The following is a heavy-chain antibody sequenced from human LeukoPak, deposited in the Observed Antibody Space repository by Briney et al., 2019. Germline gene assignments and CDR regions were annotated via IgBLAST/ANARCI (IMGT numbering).Heavy chain of an antibody. V-gene: IGHV4-59*11. CDR3: VREGGPYRPLDY. CDR1: GVSISNHY. Sequence: SETLSLTCTVSGVSISNHYSSWIRQPPGKGLEWIGYIYYTGNTNYNPSLKSRVTISVDTSKNQFSLKLSSVTAADTAVYYCVREGGPYRPLDYSGQGTLVTVSS. CDR2: IYYTGNT. J-gene: IGHJ4*02.